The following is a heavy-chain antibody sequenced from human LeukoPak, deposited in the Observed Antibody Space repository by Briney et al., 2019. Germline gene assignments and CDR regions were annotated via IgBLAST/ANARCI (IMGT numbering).Heavy chain of an antibody. J-gene: IGHJ4*02. CDR1: GFTFSSYW. V-gene: IGHV3-7*01. CDR3: ARGGPVIAAAGTVDY. CDR2: IKQDGSEK. Sequence: GGSLRLSCAASGFTFSSYWMSWVRQALGKGLEWVANIKQDGSEKYYVDSVKGRFTISRDNAKNSLYLQMNSLRAEDTAVYYCARGGPVIAAAGTVDYWGQGTLVTVSS. D-gene: IGHD6-13*01.